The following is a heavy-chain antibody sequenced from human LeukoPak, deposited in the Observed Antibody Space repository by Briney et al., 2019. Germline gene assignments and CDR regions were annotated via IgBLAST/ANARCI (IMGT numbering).Heavy chain of an antibody. V-gene: IGHV3-15*01. J-gene: IGHJ4*02. CDR2: IKSKTDGGTT. CDR1: GFTFSNAW. Sequence: GGSLRLSCAASGFTFSNAWMSWVRQAPGKGLEWVGRIKSKTDGGTTDYAAPVKGRFTISRDDSKNTLYLQMNSLKTEDTAVYYCTTKVLDYPGGLYYFDYWGQETLVTVSS. D-gene: IGHD3/OR15-3a*01. CDR3: TTKVLDYPGGLYYFDY.